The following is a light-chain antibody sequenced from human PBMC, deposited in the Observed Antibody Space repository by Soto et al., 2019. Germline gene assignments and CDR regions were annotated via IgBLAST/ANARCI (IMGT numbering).Light chain of an antibody. CDR2: GAS. V-gene: IGKV3-20*01. J-gene: IGKJ5*01. CDR1: QSVSSSY. CDR3: QQYGSSPPMT. Sequence: EIVLTQSPGTLSLSPGERATLSCRASQSVSSSYLAWYQQKPGQAPRLLIYGASSRATGIPDRFSGSGSGTDFTLTISRLESEDFAVYYCQQYGSSPPMTFGQGTQLEIK.